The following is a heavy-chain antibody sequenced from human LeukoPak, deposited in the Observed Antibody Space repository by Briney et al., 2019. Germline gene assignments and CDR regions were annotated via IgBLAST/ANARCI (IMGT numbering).Heavy chain of an antibody. CDR3: AKADSGSYLGYFDY. Sequence: GGSLRLSCAASEFTFSNYAMSWVRQAPGKGLEWVSAISGSAGSTYYADSVKGRFTISRDNSKNTLYLQMNSLRAEDTAVCYCAKADSGSYLGYFDYSGQGTLVTVSS. CDR2: ISGSAGST. CDR1: EFTFSNYA. D-gene: IGHD1-26*01. J-gene: IGHJ4*02. V-gene: IGHV3-23*01.